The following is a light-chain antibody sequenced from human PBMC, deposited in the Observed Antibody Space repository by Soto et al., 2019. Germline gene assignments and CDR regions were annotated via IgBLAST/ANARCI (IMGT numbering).Light chain of an antibody. CDR2: AAS. Sequence: DIQMTQSASSLSASVEDRVIITCRASQSISNHLNWYQQKPGKAPKLLIFAASSLQSGVPSRFSGSRSGRDFLLTISSLQCKDFANYYSQPSYTSPPTFGQGNKV. CDR3: QPSYTSPPT. V-gene: IGKV1-39*01. J-gene: IGKJ1*01. CDR1: QSISNH.